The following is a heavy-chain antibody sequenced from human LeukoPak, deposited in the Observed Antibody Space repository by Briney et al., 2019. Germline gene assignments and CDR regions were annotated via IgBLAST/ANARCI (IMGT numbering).Heavy chain of an antibody. Sequence: TTETLSLTCTVSGGSISSSSYYWGWIRQPPGKGLEWIGNIYHSGNTYYNPSLKSRVTISVDTSKNQFSLQLSSVTAADTAVYYCGRHGGDNSGWHWDYWGQGTLVTVSS. CDR2: IYHSGNT. CDR3: GRHGGDNSGWHWDY. CDR1: GGSISSSSYY. V-gene: IGHV4-39*01. D-gene: IGHD6-19*01. J-gene: IGHJ4*02.